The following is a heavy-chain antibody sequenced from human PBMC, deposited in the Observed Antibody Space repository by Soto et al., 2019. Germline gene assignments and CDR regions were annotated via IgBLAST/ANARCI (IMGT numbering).Heavy chain of an antibody. V-gene: IGHV1-18*01. J-gene: IGHJ4*02. CDR2: ISPYDGNT. CDR1: GYIFTNYG. CDR3: ARDDGAAAAGTTYYFDY. D-gene: IGHD6-13*01. Sequence: QVQLVQSEAEVKKPGASVKVSCKASGYIFTNYGLSWVRQAPGQGLEWMAWISPYDGNTDYAQNLQGRVTVTTDTSTSTAYMELRSLRSDDTAVYFCARDDGAAAAGTTYYFDYWGQGTLVTVSS.